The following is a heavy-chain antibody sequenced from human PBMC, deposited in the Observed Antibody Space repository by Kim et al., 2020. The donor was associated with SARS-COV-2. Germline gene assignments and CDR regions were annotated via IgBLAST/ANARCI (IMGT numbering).Heavy chain of an antibody. CDR1: GYSFTSYW. D-gene: IGHD3-9*01. V-gene: IGHV5-51*01. Sequence: GESLKISCKGSGYSFTSYWIGWVRQMPGKGLEWMGIIYPGDSDTRYSPSFQGQVTISADKSISTAYLQWSSLKASDTAMYYCARAFYDILTGTEYTKGSGFDYRGQEPWSPSPQ. J-gene: IGHJ4*01. CDR2: IYPGDSDT. CDR3: ARAFYDILTGTEYTKGSGFDY.